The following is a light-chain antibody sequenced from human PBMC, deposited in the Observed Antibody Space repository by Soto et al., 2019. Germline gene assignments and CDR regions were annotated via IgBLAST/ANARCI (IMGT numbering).Light chain of an antibody. Sequence: EIVLTQSPGTLSLSPGERATLSCMASQSVSNSYLAWYQQKPGQAPRLLIYGASNRATGIPDRFSGSGSGTDFTLTISRLEPEDFAVYYCQQYGSSGTFGQGTKVDIK. J-gene: IGKJ1*01. V-gene: IGKV3-20*01. CDR3: QQYGSSGT. CDR2: GAS. CDR1: QSVSNSY.